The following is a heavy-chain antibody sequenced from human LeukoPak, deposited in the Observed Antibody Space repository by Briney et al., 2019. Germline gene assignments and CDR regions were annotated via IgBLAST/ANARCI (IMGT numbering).Heavy chain of an antibody. CDR1: GYTFTGYY. J-gene: IGHJ4*02. V-gene: IGHV1-2*02. CDR2: IYPNSGGT. CDR3: ARDFRDYDILAGFYRVFDY. Sequence: ASVKVSCKASGYTFTGYYMHWVRQAPGQGLGWMGWIYPNSGGTNYAQKFQGRVTMTRDTSISTAYMELSRLRSDDTAVYYCARDFRDYDILAGFYRVFDYWGQGTLVTLSS. D-gene: IGHD3-9*01.